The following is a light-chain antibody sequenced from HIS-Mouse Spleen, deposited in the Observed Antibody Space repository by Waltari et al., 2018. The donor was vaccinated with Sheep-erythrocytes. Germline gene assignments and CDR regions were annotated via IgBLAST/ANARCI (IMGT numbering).Light chain of an antibody. Sequence: QSALTQPASVSGSPGQSITISCTGTSSDVGRYNLVSWYQQHPGKAPKLMIYEVSKRHSGVSNRFSGSKSGNTASLTISGLQAEDEADYYCCSYAGSSTPWVFGGGTKLTVL. V-gene: IGLV2-23*02. J-gene: IGLJ3*02. CDR1: SSDVGRYNL. CDR2: EVS. CDR3: CSYAGSSTPWV.